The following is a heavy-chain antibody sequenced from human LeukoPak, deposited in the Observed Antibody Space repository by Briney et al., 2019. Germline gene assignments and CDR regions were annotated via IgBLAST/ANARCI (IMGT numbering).Heavy chain of an antibody. CDR1: GGSISSYY. J-gene: IGHJ4*02. Sequence: SETLSLTCTVSGGSISSYYWSWIRQPPGKGPEWIGYIYYSGSTNYNPSLKSRVTISVDTSKNQFSLKLSSVTAADTAVYYCARGYYGSGSSDFDYWGQGTLVTVSS. CDR2: IYYSGST. CDR3: ARGYYGSGSSDFDY. V-gene: IGHV4-59*01. D-gene: IGHD3-10*01.